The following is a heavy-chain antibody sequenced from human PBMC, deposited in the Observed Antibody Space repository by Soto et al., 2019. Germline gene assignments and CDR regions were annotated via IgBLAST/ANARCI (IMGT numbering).Heavy chain of an antibody. CDR3: TTDVYNWNDVNY. D-gene: IGHD1-20*01. CDR1: GFTFSSYA. Sequence: GGSLRLSCAASGFTFSSYAMSWVRQAPGKGLEWVGRIKSKTDGGTTDYAAPVKGRFTIARDESKNTLYLQMNSLKTEDTAVYYCTTDVYNWNDVNYWGQGTLVTVSS. J-gene: IGHJ4*02. CDR2: IKSKTDGGTT. V-gene: IGHV3-15*01.